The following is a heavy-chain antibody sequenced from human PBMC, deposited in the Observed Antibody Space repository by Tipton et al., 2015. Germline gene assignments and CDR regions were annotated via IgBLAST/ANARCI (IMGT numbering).Heavy chain of an antibody. Sequence: TLSLTCAVSGGSISSSNWWSWVRQPPGKKLEWIGEIYHSGNTNYNPSLKSRVTISVDKSKNQFSLKLSSVTAADTAVYYCARDGPYSSTWDFDYWGQGSLIMVSS. D-gene: IGHD6-13*01. J-gene: IGHJ4*02. V-gene: IGHV4-4*02. CDR3: ARDGPYSSTWDFDY. CDR2: IYHSGNT. CDR1: GGSISSSNW.